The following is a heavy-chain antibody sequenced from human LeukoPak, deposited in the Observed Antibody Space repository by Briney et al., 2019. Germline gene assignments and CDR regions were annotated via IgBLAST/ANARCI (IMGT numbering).Heavy chain of an antibody. Sequence: GGSLRVSCAASGVTFSRFWMSWVRQAPGEGLEWVASVKQHGSETYYVGSVKGRFTISRDNAKNSLYLQMNRLRAEDTAVYYCARGEAIVVVPAAMLDYWGQGTLVTVSS. CDR2: VKQHGSET. CDR1: GVTFSRFW. CDR3: ARGEAIVVVPAAMLDY. J-gene: IGHJ4*02. V-gene: IGHV3-7*04. D-gene: IGHD2-2*01.